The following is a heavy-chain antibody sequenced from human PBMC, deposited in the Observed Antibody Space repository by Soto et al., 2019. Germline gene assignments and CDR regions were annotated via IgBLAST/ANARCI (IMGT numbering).Heavy chain of an antibody. V-gene: IGHV1-69*13. CDR3: ARDQKIARYYYYYYGMDV. D-gene: IGHD6-13*01. J-gene: IGHJ6*02. CDR1: GGTFSSYA. Sequence: SVKVSCKASGGTFSSYAISWLRQAPGQGLEWMGGIIPIFGTANYAQKFQGRVTITADESTSTAYMELSSLRSEDTAVYYCARDQKIARYYYYYYGMDVWGQGTTVTVSS. CDR2: IIPIFGTA.